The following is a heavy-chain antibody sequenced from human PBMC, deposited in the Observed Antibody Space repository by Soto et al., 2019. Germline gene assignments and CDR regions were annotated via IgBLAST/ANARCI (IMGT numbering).Heavy chain of an antibody. CDR3: ARDLAKGGGSAGFDY. V-gene: IGHV1-2*02. Sequence: QVQLVQSGAEVKKPGASVKVSCKASGYTFTGYYMHWVRQAPGQGLEWKGWINPNSGGTKYPKKLQGRVAMTRDTSITTVYMSLTGLKSDDTAVYYCARDLAKGGGSAGFDYWGQGTLVAVSS. CDR1: GYTFTGYY. CDR2: INPNSGGT. J-gene: IGHJ4*02. D-gene: IGHD2-15*01.